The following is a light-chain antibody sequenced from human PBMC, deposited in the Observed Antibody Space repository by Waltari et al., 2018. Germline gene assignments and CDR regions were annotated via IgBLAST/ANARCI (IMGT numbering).Light chain of an antibody. CDR1: SSDVGVYNY. J-gene: IGLJ2*01. CDR2: DVT. CDR3: CSYAGSSTLV. Sequence: QSALTQPASVSGSPGQSITISCTGTSSDVGVYNYVSWYQQHPGKAPKLMIYDVTKPPSGVSCRFSGAKSGNTASLTISGLQAEDEADYYCCSYAGSSTLVFGGGTKLTVL. V-gene: IGLV2-23*02.